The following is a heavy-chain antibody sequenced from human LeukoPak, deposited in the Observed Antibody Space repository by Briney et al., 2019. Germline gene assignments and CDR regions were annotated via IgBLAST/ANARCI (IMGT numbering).Heavy chain of an antibody. D-gene: IGHD1-26*01. CDR2: ISSSGSTI. CDR3: AKRGDSGSYGSDY. V-gene: IGHV3-48*03. J-gene: IGHJ4*02. Sequence: GGSLRLSCAASGFTFSSYEMNWVRQAPGKGLEWVSYISSSGSTIYYADSVKGRFTISRDNSKNTLYLQMNSLRTEDTAVYYCAKRGDSGSYGSDYWGQGTLVTVSS. CDR1: GFTFSSYE.